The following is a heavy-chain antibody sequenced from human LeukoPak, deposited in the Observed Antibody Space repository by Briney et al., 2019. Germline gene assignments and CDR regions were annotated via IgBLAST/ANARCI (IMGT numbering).Heavy chain of an antibody. CDR2: ISSSSSYI. J-gene: IGHJ3*02. CDR1: GFTFSSYS. Sequence: GGSLRLSCAAPGFTFSSYSMNWVRQAPGKGLEWVSFISSSSSYIYYADSVKGRFTISRDNAKNSLYLQMNSLRAEDTAVYYCARDGITMIVADAFDIWGQGTMVTVSS. D-gene: IGHD3-22*01. V-gene: IGHV3-21*01. CDR3: ARDGITMIVADAFDI.